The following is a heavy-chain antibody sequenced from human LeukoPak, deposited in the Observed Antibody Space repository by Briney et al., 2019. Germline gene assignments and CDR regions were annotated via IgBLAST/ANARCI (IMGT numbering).Heavy chain of an antibody. CDR1: GGSISSSSYY. D-gene: IGHD4-17*01. CDR3: ARDRTTVTKSILGAFDI. Sequence: SETLSLTCTVSGGSISSSSYYWGWIRQPPGKGLEWIGSIYYSGSTYYNPSLKSRVTISVDTSKNQFSLKLSSVTAADTAVYYCARDRTTVTKSILGAFDIWGQGTMVTVSS. CDR2: IYYSGST. J-gene: IGHJ3*02. V-gene: IGHV4-39*07.